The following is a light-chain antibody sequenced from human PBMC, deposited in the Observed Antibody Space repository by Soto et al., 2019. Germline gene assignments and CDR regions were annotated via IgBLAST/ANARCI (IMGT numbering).Light chain of an antibody. CDR3: SSYRGSNIFVV. Sequence: QSALTQPPSASGSPGQSVTISCTGTSGVSWYQQHPGKAPKLLIYEVTKRPSGVPDRFSGSKSGNTASLTVSGLQAEDEADYYCSSYRGSNIFVVFSGGTKLTVL. CDR2: EVT. V-gene: IGLV2-8*01. J-gene: IGLJ2*01. CDR1: SG.